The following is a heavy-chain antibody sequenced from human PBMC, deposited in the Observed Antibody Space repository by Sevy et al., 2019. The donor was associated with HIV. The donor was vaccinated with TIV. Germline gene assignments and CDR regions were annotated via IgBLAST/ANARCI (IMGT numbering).Heavy chain of an antibody. CDR2: IGGYNGDT. D-gene: IGHD1-26*01. CDR1: GYTFNSYV. J-gene: IGHJ1*01. CDR3: ARAPSGSQGPGQYFQH. V-gene: IGHV1-18*01. Sequence: ASVKVSCKASGYTFNSYVITWVRQAPGQGLEWMGKIGGYNGDTKFGQKFQGRVTMTTDPSTSTAYMELRSLKSDDTAVYYCARAPSGSQGPGQYFQHWGQGTLVIVSS.